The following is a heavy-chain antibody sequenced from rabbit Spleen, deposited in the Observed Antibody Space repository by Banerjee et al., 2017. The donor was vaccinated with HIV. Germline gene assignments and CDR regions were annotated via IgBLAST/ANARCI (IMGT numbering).Heavy chain of an antibody. D-gene: IGHD4-1*01. CDR3: ARETSSGWGVVSYYFNL. CDR2: IYTGTIGTT. CDR1: GFSFSSGYY. Sequence: QEQLVESGGGLVKPGASLTLTCKASGFSFSSGYYMCWVRQAPGKGLEWIACIYTGTIGTTYYATWAKGRFTCSKISSTTVTLQMTSLTAADTATYFCARETSSGWGVVSYYFNLWGPGTLVTVS. J-gene: IGHJ4*01. V-gene: IGHV1S45*01.